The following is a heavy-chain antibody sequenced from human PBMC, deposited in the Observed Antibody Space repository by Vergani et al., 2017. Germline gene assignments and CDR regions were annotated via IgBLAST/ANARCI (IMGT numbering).Heavy chain of an antibody. D-gene: IGHD3-22*01. CDR2: IKQDGSEK. J-gene: IGHJ4*02. CDR3: ARVNYDSRGEPHD. Sequence: EVQLVESGGGLVQPGGSLKLSCAASGFTFSGSAMHWVRQASGKGLEWVANIKQDGSEKYYVDSVKGRFTISRDNAKNSLYLQMNSLRAEDTAVYYCARVNYDSRGEPHDWGQGNRVTVSS. V-gene: IGHV3-7*04. CDR1: GFTFSGSA.